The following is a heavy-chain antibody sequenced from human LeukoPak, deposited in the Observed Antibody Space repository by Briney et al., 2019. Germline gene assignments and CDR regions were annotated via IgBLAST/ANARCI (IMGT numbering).Heavy chain of an antibody. CDR2: INPNSGGT. Sequence: ASVKVSCKASGYTFTGYYMHWVRQAPGQGLEWMGWINPNSGGTNYAQKFQGRVTMARDTSISTAYMELRSLRSDDTAVYYCARDRHIAAAVYYYHMDVWGKGTPVTVSS. J-gene: IGHJ6*03. CDR1: GYTFTGYY. V-gene: IGHV1-2*02. D-gene: IGHD6-13*01. CDR3: ARDRHIAAAVYYYHMDV.